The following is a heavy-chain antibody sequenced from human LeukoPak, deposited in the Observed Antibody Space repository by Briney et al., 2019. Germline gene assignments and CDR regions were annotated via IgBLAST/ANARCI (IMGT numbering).Heavy chain of an antibody. CDR3: ARDRLATVRGVIPKEAWGWFDP. J-gene: IGHJ5*02. D-gene: IGHD3-10*01. V-gene: IGHV4-59*12. Sequence: PSETLSLTCTVSGGSISSYYWSWIRQPPGKGLEWIGYIYYSGSTNYNPSLKSRATISVDTSKNQFSLELSSVTAADTAVYYCARDRLATVRGVIPKEAWGWFDPWGQGTLVTVSS. CDR2: IYYSGST. CDR1: GGSISSYY.